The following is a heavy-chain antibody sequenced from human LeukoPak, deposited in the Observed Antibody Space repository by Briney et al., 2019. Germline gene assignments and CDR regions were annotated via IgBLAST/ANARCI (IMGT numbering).Heavy chain of an antibody. J-gene: IGHJ4*02. V-gene: IGHV3-11*01. CDR1: GFYFSDYY. CDR3: ARDVGGSYYFDY. Sequence: GSLRLSCAASGFYFSDYYMSWVRQAPGKGLEWLSYISSSGNNEYYADSVKGRFTISRDNAKNSLYLQMNSLRAEDTALYHCARDVGGSYYFDYWGQGTLVTVSS. D-gene: IGHD1-26*01. CDR2: ISSSGNNE.